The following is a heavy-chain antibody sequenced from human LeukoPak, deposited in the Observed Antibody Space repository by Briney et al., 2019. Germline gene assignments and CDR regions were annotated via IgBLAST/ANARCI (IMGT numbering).Heavy chain of an antibody. CDR3: ATVYYYDSSGYYHFDY. CDR1: GYTFTGYY. J-gene: IGHJ4*02. Sequence: ASVKVSCKASGYTFTGYYMHWVRQAPGQGLEWMGWINPNSGGTNYAQKLQGRVTMTTDTSTSTAYMELRSLRSDDTAVYYCATVYYYDSSGYYHFDYWGQGTLVTVSS. V-gene: IGHV1-2*02. D-gene: IGHD3-22*01. CDR2: INPNSGGT.